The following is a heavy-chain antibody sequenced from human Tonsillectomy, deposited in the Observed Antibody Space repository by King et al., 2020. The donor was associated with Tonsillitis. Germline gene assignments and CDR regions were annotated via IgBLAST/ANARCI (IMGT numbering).Heavy chain of an antibody. CDR1: GGSFTTYY. J-gene: IGHJ4*02. Sequence: VQLQQWGAGLLRPSDTLSLTCAVYGGSFTTYYWTWIRQPPGKGLEWIGEINHSGTTNYNPSLKSRVTLSVDTSKNQFSLKLTSVTAADTAVYFCARIRGNPDVDYWGQGTLVTVSS. D-gene: IGHD3-3*02. CDR2: INHSGTT. CDR3: ARIRGNPDVDY. V-gene: IGHV4-34*01.